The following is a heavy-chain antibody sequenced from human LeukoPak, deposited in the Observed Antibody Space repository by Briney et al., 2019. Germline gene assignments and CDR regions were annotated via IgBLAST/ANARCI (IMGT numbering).Heavy chain of an antibody. CDR3: ARGRAGYVKRRRENAFDI. CDR2: INHSGST. CDR1: GGSFSGYY. D-gene: IGHD3-16*01. J-gene: IGHJ3*02. V-gene: IGHV4-34*01. Sequence: PSETLSLTCAVYGGSFSGYYWSWIRHPPGKGLEWIGEINHSGSTNYNPSLKSRVTISVDTSKNQFSLKLSSVTAADTAVYYCARGRAGYVKRRRENAFDIWGQGTMVTVSS.